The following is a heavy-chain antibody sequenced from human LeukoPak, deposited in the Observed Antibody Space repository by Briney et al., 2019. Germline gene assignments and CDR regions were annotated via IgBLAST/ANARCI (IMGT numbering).Heavy chain of an antibody. Sequence: PGGSLRLSCAASGFTFSRYAMSWVRQAPGKGLDWASAISGSGGSTYYADSVKGRFTISRDNSKNTLYLQMNRLRAEDTAVYYCARLWFGESTFDYWGQGTLVTVSS. D-gene: IGHD3-10*01. J-gene: IGHJ4*02. CDR1: GFTFSRYA. CDR3: ARLWFGESTFDY. CDR2: ISGSGGST. V-gene: IGHV3-23*01.